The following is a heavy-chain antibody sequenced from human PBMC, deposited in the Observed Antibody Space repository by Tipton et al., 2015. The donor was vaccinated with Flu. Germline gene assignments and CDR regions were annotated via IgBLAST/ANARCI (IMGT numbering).Heavy chain of an antibody. CDR1: GGSIGGYY. J-gene: IGHJ4*02. CDR2: IYNSEYT. V-gene: IGHV4-59*12. Sequence: TLSLTCTVSGGSIGGYYWNWIRQPPGKGLEWIGYIYNSEYTKYSPSLKSRVTISVDTSKKQFSLQLRSVTAADTAVYYCARDPSLGVPDYFDYWGQGTLVTASS. CDR3: ARDPSLGVPDYFDY.